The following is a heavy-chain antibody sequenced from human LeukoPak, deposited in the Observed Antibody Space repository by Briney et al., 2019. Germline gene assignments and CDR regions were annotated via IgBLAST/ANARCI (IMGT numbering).Heavy chain of an antibody. CDR3: ARRTGLSGLVDY. CDR2: IIPIFGTA. J-gene: IGHJ4*02. V-gene: IGHV1-69*13. CDR1: GGTFSSYA. Sequence: SVKVSCKASGGTFSSYAISWVRQAPGQGLEWMGGIIPIFGTANYAQKFQGRVTITADESTSTAYMELSSLRSKDTAVYYCARRTGLSGLVDYWGQGTLVTVSS. D-gene: IGHD3/OR15-3a*01.